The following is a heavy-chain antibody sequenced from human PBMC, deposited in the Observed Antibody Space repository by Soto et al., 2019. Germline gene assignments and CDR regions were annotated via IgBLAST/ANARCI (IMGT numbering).Heavy chain of an antibody. J-gene: IGHJ3*02. CDR2: IIPIFGTA. Sequence: QVQLVQSGAEVKTPGYSVKVSCKASGGTFSSYAISWVRQAPGHGLEWMGGIIPIFGTANYAQKFQGRVTIAADQSTSTAYMELSSLTSEDTAVYYCARSMVRGVSFSFDICSQGAMFTVSS. CDR1: GGTFSSYA. CDR3: ARSMVRGVSFSFDI. D-gene: IGHD3-10*01. V-gene: IGHV1-69*01.